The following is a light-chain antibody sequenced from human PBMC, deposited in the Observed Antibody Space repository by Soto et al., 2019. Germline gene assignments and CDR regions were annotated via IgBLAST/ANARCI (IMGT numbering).Light chain of an antibody. J-gene: IGKJ1*01. CDR1: QSVGSSY. CDR3: QQYGSSPRT. Sequence: EIVLTQSPGTLSLSPGERATLSCRASQSVGSSYLAWYQQKPGQAPRLLMFGTSNRATDIPDRFSGSGSGTDFTLTINSLEPEDFAVYYCQQYGSSPRTFGQGTKVEV. CDR2: GTS. V-gene: IGKV3-20*01.